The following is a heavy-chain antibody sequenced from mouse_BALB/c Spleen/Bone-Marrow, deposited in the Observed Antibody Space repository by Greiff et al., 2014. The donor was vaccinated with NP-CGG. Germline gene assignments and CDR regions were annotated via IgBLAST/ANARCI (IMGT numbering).Heavy chain of an antibody. V-gene: IGHV1-76*01. Sequence: QVQLQQSGAELARPGASVKLSCKASGYTFTDYYINWVKQRTGQGLEWIGEIYPGSGNTYYNEKFKGKATLTADKSSSTAYMQLSSLTSEDSSVYFGARSGDGDPRDAMDYWGQGTSVTVSS. CDR1: GYTFTDYY. J-gene: IGHJ4*01. D-gene: IGHD2-13*01. CDR2: IYPGSGNT. CDR3: ARSGDGDPRDAMDY.